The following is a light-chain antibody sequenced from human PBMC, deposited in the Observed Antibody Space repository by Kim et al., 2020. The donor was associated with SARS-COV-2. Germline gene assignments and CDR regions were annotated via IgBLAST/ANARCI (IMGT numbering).Light chain of an antibody. CDR2: WAS. CDR3: QQYDDTPLT. CDR1: QSLLYSSNNKNY. V-gene: IGKV4-1*01. J-gene: IGKJ4*01. Sequence: ATINCKSSQSLLYSSNNKNYLAWFQQKPGQPPRLLIYWASTRESGVPDRFTGSGSGTDFTLTISSLQAEDVAVYYCQQYDDTPLTFGGGTKVDIK.